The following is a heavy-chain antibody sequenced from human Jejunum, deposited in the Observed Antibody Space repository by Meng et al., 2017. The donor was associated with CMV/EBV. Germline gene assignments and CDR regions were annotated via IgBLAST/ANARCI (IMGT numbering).Heavy chain of an antibody. CDR3: ARDEGTHGWFDP. D-gene: IGHD3-10*01. J-gene: IGHJ5*02. V-gene: IGHV3-7*01. Sequence: APSGFTFSKYWMSWVRQAPGKGLEWVANINQDGSETYYVDSVKGRFTISRDNAKNSLYLQMDSLRAEDTAVYYCARDEGTHGWFDPWGQGTLVTVSS. CDR2: INQDGSET. CDR1: GFTFSKYW.